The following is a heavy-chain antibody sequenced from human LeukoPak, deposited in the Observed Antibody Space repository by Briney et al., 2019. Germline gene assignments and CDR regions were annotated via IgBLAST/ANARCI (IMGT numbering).Heavy chain of an antibody. CDR2: IYYSGST. J-gene: IGHJ4*02. CDR3: ARVTGSAENFDY. D-gene: IGHD6-6*01. CDR1: CGSISSYY. V-gene: IGHV4-59*01. Sequence: SETLSLTCTVSCGSISSYYWSWIRQPPGKGLEWIGYIYYSGSTNHNPSLKSRVTISVDTSKNQFSLKLSSVTAADTAVYYCARVTGSAENFDYWGQGTLVTVSS.